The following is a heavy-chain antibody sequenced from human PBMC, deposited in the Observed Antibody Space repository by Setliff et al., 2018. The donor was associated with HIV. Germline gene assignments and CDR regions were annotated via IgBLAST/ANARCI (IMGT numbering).Heavy chain of an antibody. CDR1: GYTFTSYA. D-gene: IGHD4-4*01. CDR3: ARMATVYYYMDV. CDR2: INTNTGNP. J-gene: IGHJ6*03. Sequence: ASVKVSCKASGYTFTSYAMNWVRQAPGQGLEWMGWINTNTGNPTYAQGFTGRFVFSLDPSVSTAYLQISSLKAEDTAVYYCARMATVYYYMDVWGKGTTVTVSS. V-gene: IGHV7-4-1*02.